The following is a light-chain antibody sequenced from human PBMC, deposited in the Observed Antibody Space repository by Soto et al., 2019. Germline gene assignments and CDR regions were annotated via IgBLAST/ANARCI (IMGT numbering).Light chain of an antibody. J-gene: IGLJ1*01. CDR2: GVS. CDR1: SSDVGIYTH. Sequence: QSALTHPASVSGSPGQSITISCTGTSSDVGIYTHVSWYQQHPGRAPKLIIYGVSNRPSGVSNRFSGSKSGNTASLTISGLQAADEADYYCNSYTSSYTYVFGTGTKVTVL. CDR3: NSYTSSYTYV. V-gene: IGLV2-14*01.